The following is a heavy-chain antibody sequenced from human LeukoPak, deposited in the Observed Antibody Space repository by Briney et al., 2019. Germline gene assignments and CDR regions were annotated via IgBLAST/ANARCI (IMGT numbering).Heavy chain of an antibody. J-gene: IGHJ4*02. V-gene: IGHV1-18*01. CDR3: ARDRIGGTYYDY. CDR1: GYTFTSYG. CDR2: ISVFNGNT. D-gene: IGHD1-26*01. Sequence: ASVKVSCKASGYTFTSYGISWVRQAPGQGLEWMGWISVFNGNTMYAQKLQGRVTMTTDTSTSTAYMELRSLTSDDTAVYYCARDRIGGTYYDYWGQGTLVTVSS.